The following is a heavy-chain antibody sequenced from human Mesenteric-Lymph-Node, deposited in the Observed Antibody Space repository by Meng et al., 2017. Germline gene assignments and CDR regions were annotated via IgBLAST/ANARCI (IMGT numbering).Heavy chain of an antibody. CDR3: ARADPPYDSSGYYRFDL. CDR2: IYYRGST. Sequence: HLRDSGPRLVQPTDTLSLTCTISGGSITSSSSYWGWVRQPPGKGLEWIGSIYYRGSTNYNPSLKSRISMSVDMSKNQFSLKLSSVTAADTAVYYCARADPPYDSSGYYRFDLWGRGTLVTVSS. V-gene: IGHV4-39*07. J-gene: IGHJ2*01. CDR1: GGSITSSSSY. D-gene: IGHD3-22*01.